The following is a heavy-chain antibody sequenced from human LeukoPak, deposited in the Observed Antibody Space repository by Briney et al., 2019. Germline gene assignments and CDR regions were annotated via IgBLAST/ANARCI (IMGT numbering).Heavy chain of an antibody. J-gene: IGHJ4*02. CDR2: FDPEDGET. CDR3: ATSLSGYSGYDFGY. D-gene: IGHD5-12*01. V-gene: IGHV1-24*01. CDR1: GYTLTELS. Sequence: ASVNVSCKVSGYTLTELSMHWVRQAPGKGLEWMGGFDPEDGETIYAQKFQGRVTMTEDTSTDTAYMELSSLRSEDTAVYYCATSLSGYSGYDFGYWGQGTLVTVSS.